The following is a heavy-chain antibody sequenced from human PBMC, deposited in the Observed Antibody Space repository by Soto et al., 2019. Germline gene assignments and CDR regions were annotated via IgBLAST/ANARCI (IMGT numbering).Heavy chain of an antibody. D-gene: IGHD6-6*01. J-gene: IGHJ4*02. CDR3: ARPRYSSSSDGDLFDY. CDR2: ISSSSSYI. V-gene: IGHV3-21*01. CDR1: GFTFSSYS. Sequence: GGSLRLSCAASGFTFSSYSMNWVRQAPGKGLEWVSSISSSSSYIYYADSVKGRFTISRDNAKNSLYLQMNSLRAEDTAVYYCARPRYSSSSDGDLFDYWGQGTLVTVSS.